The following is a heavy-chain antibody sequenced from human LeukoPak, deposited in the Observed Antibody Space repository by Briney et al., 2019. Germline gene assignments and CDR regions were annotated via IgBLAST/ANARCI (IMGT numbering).Heavy chain of an antibody. CDR1: GYTFTGYY. D-gene: IGHD6-19*01. CDR2: INPNRGGT. J-gene: IGHJ4*02. CDR3: ARLAVAGSGVSPDY. V-gene: IGHV1-2*06. Sequence: ASVKVSCKASGYTFTGYYMHWVRQAPGQGLEWMGRINPNRGGTNYAQKFQGRVTMTRDKYKSTAYMEVSRLRSDDTAVYYCARLAVAGSGVSPDYWGQGTLVTVSS.